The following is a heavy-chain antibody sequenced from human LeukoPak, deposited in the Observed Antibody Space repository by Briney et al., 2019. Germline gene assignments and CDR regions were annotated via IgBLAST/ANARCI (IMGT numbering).Heavy chain of an antibody. CDR1: GFTFSSYS. CDR3: ATQYCSGGSCYSAY. D-gene: IGHD2-15*01. CDR2: ISSSSSYI. J-gene: IGHJ4*02. V-gene: IGHV3-21*01. Sequence: GGSLRLSCAASGFTFSSYSINWVRQAPGKGLEWVSSISSSSSYIYYADSVKGRFTISRDNAKNSLYLQTNSLRAEDTAVYYCATQYCSGGSCYSAYWGQGTLVTVSS.